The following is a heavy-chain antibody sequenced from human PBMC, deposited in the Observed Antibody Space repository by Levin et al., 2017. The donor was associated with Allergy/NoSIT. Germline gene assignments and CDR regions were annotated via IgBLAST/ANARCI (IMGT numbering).Heavy chain of an antibody. CDR1: GFTFSSYA. Sequence: GGSLRLSCAASGFTFSSYAMSWVRQAPGKGLEWVSAISGSGDNTYNADSVKGRFTISRDNSKNTLYLQMNSLRAEDTAVYYCAKGYSSSSGGWYFDYWGQGTLVTVSS. V-gene: IGHV3-23*01. D-gene: IGHD6-6*01. CDR3: AKGYSSSSGGWYFDY. J-gene: IGHJ4*02. CDR2: ISGSGDNT.